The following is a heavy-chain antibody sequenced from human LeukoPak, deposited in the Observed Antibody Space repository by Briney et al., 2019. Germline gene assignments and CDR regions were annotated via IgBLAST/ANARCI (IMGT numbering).Heavy chain of an antibody. Sequence: AGSLRLSCAASGFTFSSYEMHWVRQAPGKGLEWISYISSSGSTIYYADSVKGRFTISRDNGKNSLYLQMNSLRAEDTAVYYCARVHYNTAMVDIDYWGQGTLVTVSS. CDR1: GFTFSSYE. CDR3: ARVHYNTAMVDIDY. D-gene: IGHD5-18*01. CDR2: ISSSGSTI. J-gene: IGHJ4*02. V-gene: IGHV3-48*03.